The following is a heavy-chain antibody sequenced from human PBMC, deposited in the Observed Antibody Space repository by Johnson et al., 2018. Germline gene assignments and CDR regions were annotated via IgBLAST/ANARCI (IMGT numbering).Heavy chain of an antibody. D-gene: IGHD3-22*01. J-gene: IGHJ3*02. Sequence: VQLVESGGGLVQPGGSLRLSCAASGFTFSSYAMSWVRQAPGKGLEWVSAISGSGGSTYYADSVKGRFTISRDNSKNTLYLHMNSLRAEDTAVYYWAKGPRYYDSVDDAFDIWGQGTMVTVSS. CDR3: AKGPRYYDSVDDAFDI. CDR2: ISGSGGST. CDR1: GFTFSSYA. V-gene: IGHV3-23*04.